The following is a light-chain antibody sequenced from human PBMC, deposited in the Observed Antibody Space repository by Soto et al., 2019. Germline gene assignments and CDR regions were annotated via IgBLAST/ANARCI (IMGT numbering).Light chain of an antibody. V-gene: IGLV2-14*03. CDR1: SSDVGGYNY. J-gene: IGLJ2*01. CDR3: SSYATSTTVL. CDR2: DVS. Sequence: QSALTQPASVSGSPGQSITISCTGTSSDVGGYNYVSWYQQHPGRAPQLMIYDVSHRPSGVSNRFSGSRSGNTASLTISGLQAEDEAHYYCSSYATSTTVLFGGGTKVTVL.